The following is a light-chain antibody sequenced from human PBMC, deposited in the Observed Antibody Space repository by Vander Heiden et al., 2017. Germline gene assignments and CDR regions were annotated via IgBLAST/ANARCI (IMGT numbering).Light chain of an antibody. V-gene: IGKV1-5*01. CDR2: VAS. CDR3: QQYDSYSLT. J-gene: IGKJ1*01. Sequence: DIQMTRSPSTLSASVGDRGTMTGRGSQSISSWLAWYQQKPVKAPDLMIYVASSGDSAGASRIRGRGCRREFTLTISSLQPDDFATYYCQQYDSYSLTFGQGTKVEIK. CDR1: QSISSW.